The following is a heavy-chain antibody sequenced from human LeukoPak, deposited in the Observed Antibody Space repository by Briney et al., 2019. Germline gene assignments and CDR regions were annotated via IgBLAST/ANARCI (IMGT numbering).Heavy chain of an antibody. D-gene: IGHD6-13*01. J-gene: IGHJ4*02. CDR2: IYYSGST. Sequence: SETLSLTCTVSGGSISSYYWSWIRQTPGKGLEWIGYIYYSGSTNFNPSLTSRVTISVDTSKNQLSLKLSSVTAADTAVYYCARDVVAAAGTWDYWGQGTLVTVSS. V-gene: IGHV4-59*12. CDR1: GGSISSYY. CDR3: ARDVVAAAGTWDY.